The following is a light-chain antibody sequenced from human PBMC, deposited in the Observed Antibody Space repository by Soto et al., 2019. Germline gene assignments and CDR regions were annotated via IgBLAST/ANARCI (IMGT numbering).Light chain of an antibody. V-gene: IGKV3-11*01. CDR3: QQRSNWPWT. J-gene: IGKJ1*01. Sequence: EVVMTQSPATLSVSPGERATLSCTASQSVTTNMAWYQQKPGQAPRVLIYAASNRATGIPARFSGSGAGTDFTLTISRLEPEDFAVYYCQQRSNWPWTFGQGTKVDIK. CDR1: QSVTTN. CDR2: AAS.